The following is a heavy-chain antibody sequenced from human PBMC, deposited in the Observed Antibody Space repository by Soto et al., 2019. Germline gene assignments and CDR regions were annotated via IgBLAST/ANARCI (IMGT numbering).Heavy chain of an antibody. CDR1: GFTFSNIW. Sequence: EVQLVESGGGLVQPGGSLRLSCAASGFTFSNIWMTWVRQAPGKGLEWVANIKQDGSEKYYVDSVKGRFTISRDNAKNSLYLQLNSLRAEDTAVYYCARKRGTHYIDVWGKGTTVTVSS. V-gene: IGHV3-7*01. J-gene: IGHJ6*03. CDR2: IKQDGSEK. CDR3: ARKRGTHYIDV. D-gene: IGHD3-16*01.